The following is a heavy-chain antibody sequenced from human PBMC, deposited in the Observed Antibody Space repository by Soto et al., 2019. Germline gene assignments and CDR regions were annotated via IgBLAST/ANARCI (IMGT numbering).Heavy chain of an antibody. D-gene: IGHD1-26*01. CDR3: AREWEHLYYYYGMDV. CDR2: ISSSSSYI. Sequence: PGGSLRLSCAASGFTFSSYSMNWVRQAPGKGLEWVSSISSSSSYIYYADSVKGRFTISRDNAKNSLYLQMNSLRAEDTAVYYCAREWEHLYYYYGMDVWGQGTTVTVSS. V-gene: IGHV3-21*01. CDR1: GFTFSSYS. J-gene: IGHJ6*02.